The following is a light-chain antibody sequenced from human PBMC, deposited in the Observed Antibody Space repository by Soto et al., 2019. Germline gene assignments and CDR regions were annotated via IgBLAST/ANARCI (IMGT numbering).Light chain of an antibody. CDR1: QGISSY. CDR3: QQYYSYPPT. J-gene: IGKJ1*01. CDR2: AAS. V-gene: IGKV1-8*01. Sequence: AIRMTQSPSSFSASTGDRVTITCRASQGISSYLAWYQQKPGKAPKLLIYAASTLQRGVPSRFSGSGSGTDFTLTISCLQAEDFATYDCQQYYSYPPTFGQGTKVEIK.